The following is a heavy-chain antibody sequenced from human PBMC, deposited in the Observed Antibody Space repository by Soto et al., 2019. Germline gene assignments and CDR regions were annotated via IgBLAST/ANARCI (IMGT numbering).Heavy chain of an antibody. Sequence: SETLSLTCAVSGGSISSGGYSWSWIRQPPGKGLEWIGYIYHSGSTYYNPSLKSRVTISVDRSKNQFSLKLSSVTAADTAVYYCARGREEGGDFDYWGQGTLVTSPQ. CDR1: GGSISSGGYS. CDR2: IYHSGST. CDR3: ARGREEGGDFDY. D-gene: IGHD3-16*01. J-gene: IGHJ4*02. V-gene: IGHV4-30-2*01.